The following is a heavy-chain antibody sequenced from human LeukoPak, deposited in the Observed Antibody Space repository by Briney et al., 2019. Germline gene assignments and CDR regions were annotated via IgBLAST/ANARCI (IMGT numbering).Heavy chain of an antibody. D-gene: IGHD2-15*01. CDR3: EKDPYCSGGSCYSSNWFDP. CDR1: GFTFSSYG. J-gene: IGHJ5*02. V-gene: IGHV3-33*06. CDR2: IWYDGSNK. Sequence: GGSLRLSCAASGFTFSSYGMHWVRQAPGKGLEWGAVIWYDGSNKYYADSVKGRFTISRDNSKNSLYLEMNRMRAEDTAVYYCEKDPYCSGGSCYSSNWFDPWGQGTLVTVSS.